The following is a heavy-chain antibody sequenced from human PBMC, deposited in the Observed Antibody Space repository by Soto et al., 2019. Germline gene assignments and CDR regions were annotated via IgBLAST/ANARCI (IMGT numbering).Heavy chain of an antibody. V-gene: IGHV1-8*01. CDR2: LYPNSGNT. CDR1: GYTFTNYN. CDR3: ARGRFYPSY. Sequence: GASVKVSCKTSGYTFTNYNISWVRQAAGQGLEWFGSLYPNSGNTVYAQKFQGRVTMTRNTSINTAYMELSSLTSEDTAVYYCARGRFYPSYWGQGTLVTVSS. D-gene: IGHD3-16*02. J-gene: IGHJ4*02.